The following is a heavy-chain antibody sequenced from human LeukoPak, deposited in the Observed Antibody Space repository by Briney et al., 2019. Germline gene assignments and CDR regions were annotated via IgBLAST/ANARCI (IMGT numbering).Heavy chain of an antibody. V-gene: IGHV4-39*01. Sequence: PSETLSLTCTVSGGSISSSSYYWGWIRQPPGKGLEWIGSICYSGSTYYNPSLKSRVTISVDTSKNQFSLKLSSVTAADTAVYYCASEGEWLESDYWGQGTLVTVSS. CDR1: GGSISSSSYY. J-gene: IGHJ4*02. D-gene: IGHD3-3*01. CDR3: ASEGEWLESDY. CDR2: ICYSGST.